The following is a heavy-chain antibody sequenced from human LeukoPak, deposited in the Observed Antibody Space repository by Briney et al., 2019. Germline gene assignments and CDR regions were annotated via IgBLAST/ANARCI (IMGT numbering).Heavy chain of an antibody. Sequence: GGSLRLSCAASGFTFTDYSINWVRQAPGKGLEWVSSISVVSTYKNYADSVKGRFTISRDNAKNLLFLQMSSLRAEDTAVYYCARDGSGFYHNYYMDVWGKGTTVTVSS. V-gene: IGHV3-21*06. CDR1: GFTFTDYS. D-gene: IGHD6-25*01. CDR3: ARDGSGFYHNYYMDV. CDR2: ISVVSTYK. J-gene: IGHJ6*03.